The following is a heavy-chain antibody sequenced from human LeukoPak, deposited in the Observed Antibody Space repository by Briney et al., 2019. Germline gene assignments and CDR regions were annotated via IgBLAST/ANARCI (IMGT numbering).Heavy chain of an antibody. Sequence: SETLSLTCTVSGGSISSYYWSWIRQPPGKGLEWIGYIYYSGSTNYNPSLKSRVTISVDTSKNQFSLKLSSVTAADTAVCYCARGGDWIREYYFDYWGQGTLVTVSS. D-gene: IGHD3-10*01. CDR3: ARGGDWIREYYFDY. V-gene: IGHV4-59*01. CDR2: IYYSGST. J-gene: IGHJ4*02. CDR1: GGSISSYY.